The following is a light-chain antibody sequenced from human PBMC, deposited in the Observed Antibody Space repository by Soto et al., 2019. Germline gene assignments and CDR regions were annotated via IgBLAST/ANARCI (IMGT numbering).Light chain of an antibody. Sequence: DIQMTQSPSSLSASVGDRVTITCRASQSISSYLNWYQQKPGKAPKLLIYAASSLQSGVPSRFRGSGSATDFTLTISSLQPEDFATYYCQRSYSTPRTFGQGTKVEIK. V-gene: IGKV1-39*01. J-gene: IGKJ1*01. CDR3: QRSYSTPRT. CDR2: AAS. CDR1: QSISSY.